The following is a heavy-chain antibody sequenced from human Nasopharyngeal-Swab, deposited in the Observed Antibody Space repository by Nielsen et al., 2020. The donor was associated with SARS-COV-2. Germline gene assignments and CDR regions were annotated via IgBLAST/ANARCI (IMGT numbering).Heavy chain of an antibody. V-gene: IGHV3-33*01. CDR2: TWYDGSNK. D-gene: IGHD3-16*01. Sequence: GESLKISCAASGFTFSSYGMHWVRQAPGKGLEWVAVTWYDGSNKYYADSVKGRFTISRDNSKNTLYLQMNSLRAEDMAVYYCARDAGGSGGGYWGQGTLVTVSS. CDR1: GFTFSSYG. CDR3: ARDAGGSGGGY. J-gene: IGHJ4*02.